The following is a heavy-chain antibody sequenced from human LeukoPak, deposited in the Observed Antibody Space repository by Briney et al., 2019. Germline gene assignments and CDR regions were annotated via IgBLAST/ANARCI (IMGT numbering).Heavy chain of an antibody. CDR2: ISSSSTYI. CDR1: GFTFSSYS. V-gene: IGHV3-21*01. CDR3: ARDRGRYSSSSYYFDY. Sequence: GRSLRLSCAASGFTFSSYSVNWVRQAPGKRLESVSSISSSSTYIYYADSVKGRFTISTDNPKNSPYLQMNSLRAHDTAVYYCARDRGRYSSSSYYFDYWGQGTLVTVSS. D-gene: IGHD6-6*01. J-gene: IGHJ4*02.